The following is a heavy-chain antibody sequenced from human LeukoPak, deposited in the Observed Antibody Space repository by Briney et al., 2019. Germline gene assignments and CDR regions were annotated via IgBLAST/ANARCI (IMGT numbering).Heavy chain of an antibody. J-gene: IGHJ4*02. Sequence: ESGPTLVNPAHTLTLTRTYTGFSLSTSGVGVGWIRQPPRNALEWLALIYCDDDKRYSSSLKSRLTITKDTSKNEMVITMTNMDPVNTATYYCAHRPRYDIFTGYSGPFDYWGQGTLVTVSS. V-gene: IGHV2-5*02. CDR3: AHRPRYDIFTGYSGPFDY. CDR2: IYCDDDK. D-gene: IGHD3-9*01. CDR1: GFSLSTSGVG.